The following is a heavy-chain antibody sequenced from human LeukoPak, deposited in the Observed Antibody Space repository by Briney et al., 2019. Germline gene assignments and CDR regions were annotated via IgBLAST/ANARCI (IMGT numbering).Heavy chain of an antibody. Sequence: GGSLRLSCAASGFTVSSYYMTWVRQAPGKGLEWVSVIYTVGSTYYADSVKGRFTISRDNSKNTLYLQMNSLRADDTALYYCARDQGSSAYLGAFDIWGQGTMVTVSS. CDR3: ARDQGSSAYLGAFDI. J-gene: IGHJ3*02. CDR1: GFTVSSYY. D-gene: IGHD3-22*01. V-gene: IGHV3-53*01. CDR2: IYTVGST.